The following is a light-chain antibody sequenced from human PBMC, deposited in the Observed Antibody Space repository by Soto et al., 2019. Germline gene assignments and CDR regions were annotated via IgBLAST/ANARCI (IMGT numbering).Light chain of an antibody. CDR1: QSISRW. CDR3: QQYNSYWT. V-gene: IGKV1-5*01. Sequence: DIQMTQSPSTLSASVGDRVAITCRASQSISRWLACYQQKPGKAPKLLIFDASRLESGVPSRFSGSGSETEFTLTISSLQPDDFAVYYCQQYNSYWTFGQGTKVEIK. J-gene: IGKJ1*01. CDR2: DAS.